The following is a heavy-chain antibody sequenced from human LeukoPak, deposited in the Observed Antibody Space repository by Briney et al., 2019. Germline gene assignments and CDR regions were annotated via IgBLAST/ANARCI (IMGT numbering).Heavy chain of an antibody. CDR3: ARSNQADDY. CDR2: TNPGGSNT. V-gene: IGHV3-74*01. Sequence: PGGSLRLSCAASGFTFSNYWMHWVRQVPGKGLVRVSRTNPGGSNTAYADSVKGRFTISRDNARNTLYLQMDSLRAEDTAVYYCARSNQADDYWGQGTLVTVSS. D-gene: IGHD1-14*01. CDR1: GFTFSNYW. J-gene: IGHJ4*02.